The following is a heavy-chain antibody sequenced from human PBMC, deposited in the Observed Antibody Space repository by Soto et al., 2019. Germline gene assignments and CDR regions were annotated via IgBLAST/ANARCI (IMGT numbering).Heavy chain of an antibody. CDR1: GDSVSSNSAL. V-gene: IGHV6-1*01. Sequence: SQTLSLPCAISGDSVSSNSALWNWIRQPPSRGLEWLGRTYYRSKGYSDYAVSVKGRRTINPETSKNQFSLQLDSVAPEDTAVYYCVREIAPRGFDPWGHGTLVTVSS. CDR2: TYYRSKGYS. D-gene: IGHD2-21*01. CDR3: VREIAPRGFDP. J-gene: IGHJ5*02.